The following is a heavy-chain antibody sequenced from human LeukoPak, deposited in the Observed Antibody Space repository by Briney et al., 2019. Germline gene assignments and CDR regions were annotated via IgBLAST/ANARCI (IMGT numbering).Heavy chain of an antibody. CDR3: ARGVLYCSGGSCYLPPFDY. J-gene: IGHJ4*02. Sequence: PSETLSLTCTVSGGSISSYYWSWIRQPPGKGLEWIGYIYYSGSTNYNPSLKSRVTISVDTSKNQFSLKLSSVTAADTAVYYCARGVLYCSGGSCYLPPFDYWGQGTLVTVSS. D-gene: IGHD2-15*01. CDR2: IYYSGST. V-gene: IGHV4-59*01. CDR1: GGSISSYY.